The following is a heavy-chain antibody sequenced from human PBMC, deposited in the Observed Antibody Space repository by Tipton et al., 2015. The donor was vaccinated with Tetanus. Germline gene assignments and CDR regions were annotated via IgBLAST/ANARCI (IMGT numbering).Heavy chain of an antibody. CDR2: SWYDGTDK. V-gene: IGHV3-33*08. Sequence: SLRLSCAASGFTFSEFTFADAWMSWVRRAPGKGLEWVAVSWYDGTDKYYADSVKGRFTISRDNSKNTLYLQMNSLRAEDTAVYYCAREADCSGGSCFSGDFDNWGQGTQVTVSS. CDR1: GFTFSEFTFA. CDR3: AREADCSGGSCFSGDFDN. J-gene: IGHJ4*02. D-gene: IGHD2-15*01.